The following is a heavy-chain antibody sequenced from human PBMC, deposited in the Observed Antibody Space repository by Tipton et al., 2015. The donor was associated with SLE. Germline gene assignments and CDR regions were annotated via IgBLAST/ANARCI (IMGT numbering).Heavy chain of an antibody. CDR3: AMLRFLDHNYFDY. D-gene: IGHD3-3*01. Sequence: TLSLTCAVYGGSFSGYYWSWIRQPAGKGLEWIGRIYTSGSTNYNPSLKSRVTISVDTSKNQFSLKLSSVTAADTAVYYCAMLRFLDHNYFDYWGQGTLVTVSS. V-gene: IGHV4-59*10. CDR1: GGSFSGYY. CDR2: IYTSGST. J-gene: IGHJ4*02.